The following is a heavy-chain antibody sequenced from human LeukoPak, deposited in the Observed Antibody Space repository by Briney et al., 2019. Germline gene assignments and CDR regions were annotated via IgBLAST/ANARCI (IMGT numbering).Heavy chain of an antibody. Sequence: EGSLRLSCAASGFTFKNYGMHWVRQAPGKGLEWVAVISYDGPNKYYADSVRGRFTISRNNSKNTQYLQMNSLRSDDTAVYYCAKGLARFGYGALLDYWGQGTLVTVSS. CDR2: ISYDGPNK. V-gene: IGHV3-30*18. J-gene: IGHJ4*02. CDR1: GFTFKNYG. CDR3: AKGLARFGYGALLDY. D-gene: IGHD4/OR15-4a*01.